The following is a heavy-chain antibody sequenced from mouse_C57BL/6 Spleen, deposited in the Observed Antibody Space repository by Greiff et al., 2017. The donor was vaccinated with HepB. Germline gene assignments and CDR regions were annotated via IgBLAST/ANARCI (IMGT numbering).Heavy chain of an antibody. CDR1: GFTFSSYG. CDR3: AKTPPITTVVATGRYYFDY. V-gene: IGHV5-6*01. CDR2: ISSGGSYT. Sequence: EVKLVESGGDLVKPGGSLKLSCAASGFTFSSYGMSWVRQTPDKRLEWVATISSGGSYTYYPDSVKGRFTISRDNAKNTLYLQMSSLKSEDTAMYYCAKTPPITTVVATGRYYFDYWGQGTTLTVSS. D-gene: IGHD1-1*01. J-gene: IGHJ2*01.